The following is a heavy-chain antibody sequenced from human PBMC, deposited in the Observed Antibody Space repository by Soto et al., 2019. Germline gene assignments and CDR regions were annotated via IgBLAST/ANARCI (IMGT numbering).Heavy chain of an antibody. Sequence: SETLSLTCTDPGDSISGYYWNWIRQPAGNGLEWFGLIYASGSTISNRSLRSRVALSVDTSKNQFSLNLNSVTAADTAMYYCARSGYSSAWYTEFDSWSQGTLVTVSS. CDR3: ARSGYSSAWYTEFDS. CDR2: IYASGST. V-gene: IGHV4-4*07. D-gene: IGHD6-19*01. CDR1: GDSISGYY. J-gene: IGHJ4*02.